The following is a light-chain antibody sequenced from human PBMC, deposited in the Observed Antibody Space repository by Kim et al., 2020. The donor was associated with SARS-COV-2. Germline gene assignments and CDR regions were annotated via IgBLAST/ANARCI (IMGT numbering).Light chain of an antibody. V-gene: IGKV3-20*01. Sequence: EIVLTQSPGTLSLSPGERATLSCRSSQSVGINYLAWYQQKPGQAPRLLIYGASIRATGIPDRFSGSGSGTDFTLTISRLEPEDFAVYYCQQYGTSPLMYTFGQGTKLEI. J-gene: IGKJ2*01. CDR2: GAS. CDR1: QSVGINY. CDR3: QQYGTSPLMYT.